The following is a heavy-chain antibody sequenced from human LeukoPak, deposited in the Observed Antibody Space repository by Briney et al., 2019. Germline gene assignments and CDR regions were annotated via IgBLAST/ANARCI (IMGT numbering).Heavy chain of an antibody. D-gene: IGHD3-3*01. V-gene: IGHV3-15*01. Sequence: GGSLRLSCAASGFTFSNAWMSWVRQAPGKGLEWVGRIKGKTDGGTTDYAAPVKGRFTISRDDSKNTLYLQMNSLKTEDTAVYYCTTDIEWQTVYYYYGMDVWGQGTTVTVSS. CDR3: TTDIEWQTVYYYYGMDV. CDR1: GFTFSNAW. CDR2: IKGKTDGGTT. J-gene: IGHJ6*02.